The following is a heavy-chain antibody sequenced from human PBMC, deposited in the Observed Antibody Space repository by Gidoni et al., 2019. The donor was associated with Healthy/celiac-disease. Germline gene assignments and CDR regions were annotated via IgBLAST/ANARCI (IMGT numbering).Heavy chain of an antibody. CDR2: ISYDGSNK. CDR3: ARSLEYSSSGGGWYFDL. Sequence: QVQLVESGGGVVQPGRSLRLSCPASGFTFSSYAMHWVRQAPGKGLEWVAVISYDGSNKYYADSVKGRFTISRDNSKNTLYLQMNSLRAEDTAVYYCARSLEYSSSGGGWYFDLWGRGTLVTVSS. J-gene: IGHJ2*01. D-gene: IGHD6-6*01. CDR1: GFTFSSYA. V-gene: IGHV3-30-3*01.